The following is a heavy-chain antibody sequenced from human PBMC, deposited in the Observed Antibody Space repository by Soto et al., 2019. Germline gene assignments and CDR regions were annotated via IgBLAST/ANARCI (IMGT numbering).Heavy chain of an antibody. V-gene: IGHV4-30-2*01. Sequence: SETLSLTCAVSGGSINTFDFSWSWIRQPPGRGLEWIGSICQSGRTYYIPSLKSRVTMSLEKSKNQFSLKINSVVAADTAIYYCAREMTIFGVAPGGGVDVWGQGTTVTVSS. J-gene: IGHJ6*02. CDR3: AREMTIFGVAPGGGVDV. CDR1: GGSINTFDFS. D-gene: IGHD3-3*01. CDR2: ICQSGRT.